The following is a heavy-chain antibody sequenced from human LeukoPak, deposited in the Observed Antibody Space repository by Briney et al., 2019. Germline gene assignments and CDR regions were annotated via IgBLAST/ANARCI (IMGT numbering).Heavy chain of an antibody. CDR2: ISDNDGNI. CDR1: GYTLTSYD. CDR3: ARVSFGIGARKIFLVGFDP. J-gene: IGHJ5*02. D-gene: IGHD6-6*01. Sequence: ASVRVSRKASGYTLTSYDMSWVRQAPGQGLEWMGWISDNDGNIHYAQKLQGRLTMTTDTSTSTPYMELRGRRSDDASVYLCARVSFGIGARKIFLVGFDPWGQGTLVTVSA. V-gene: IGHV1-18*01.